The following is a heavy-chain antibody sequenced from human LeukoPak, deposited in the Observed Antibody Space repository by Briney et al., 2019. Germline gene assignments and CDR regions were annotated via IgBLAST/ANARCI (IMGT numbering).Heavy chain of an antibody. CDR3: AGVRAGGNRAFDV. Sequence: AGGSLRLSCAASGFTFGSYWMNWARQVPGEGLVWVSRIDPDASASTYADSVKGRFTISRDNAKNTLWLQMNSLRADDTAVYYCAGVRAGGNRAFDVWGQGTVVAVSS. D-gene: IGHD4-23*01. J-gene: IGHJ3*01. V-gene: IGHV3-74*01. CDR1: GFTFGSYW. CDR2: IDPDASAS.